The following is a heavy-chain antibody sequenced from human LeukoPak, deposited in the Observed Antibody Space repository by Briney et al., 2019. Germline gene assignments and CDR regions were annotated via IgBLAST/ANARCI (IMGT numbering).Heavy chain of an antibody. CDR1: GHDFTSYW. V-gene: IGHV5-51*01. D-gene: IGHD5-24*01. CDR3: ARHEQMATIVDY. CDR2: IYPGDSDT. J-gene: IGHJ4*02. Sequence: GESLKISYRSSGHDFTSYWIAWVRQLPGKGLEWMGIIYPGDSDTRYSPSFQGQVTISADKSISTAYLQWSSLKASDTAMYYCARHEQMATIVDYWGQGTLVTVSS.